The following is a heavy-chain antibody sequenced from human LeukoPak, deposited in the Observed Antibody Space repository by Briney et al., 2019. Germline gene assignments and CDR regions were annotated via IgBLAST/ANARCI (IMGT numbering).Heavy chain of an antibody. CDR1: GFSFSDYS. D-gene: IGHD3-3*01. CDR2: ISKGSGYI. CDR3: ARDRFVLRFLEWSKGLDY. Sequence: GGSLRLSCAASGFSFSDYSLNWVRQAPGKGLEWVSSISKGSGYIYYTDSVKGRFTISRDNAKNSLYLQMNSLRAEDTAVYYCARDRFVLRFLEWSKGLDYWGQGTLVTVSS. V-gene: IGHV3-21*01. J-gene: IGHJ4*02.